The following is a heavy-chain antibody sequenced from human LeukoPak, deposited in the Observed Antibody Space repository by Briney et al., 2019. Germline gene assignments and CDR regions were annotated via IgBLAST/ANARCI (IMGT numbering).Heavy chain of an antibody. CDR2: IYYSGST. CDR1: GGSISSYY. V-gene: IGHV4-59*08. CDR3: ARGDGDPHDY. Sequence: PSETLSLTCTVSGGSISSYYWSWIRQPPGKGLGWIGYIYYSGSTNYNPSLKSRVTISVDTSKNQFSLKLSSVTAADTAVYYCARGDGDPHDYWGQGTLVTVSS. D-gene: IGHD4-17*01. J-gene: IGHJ4*02.